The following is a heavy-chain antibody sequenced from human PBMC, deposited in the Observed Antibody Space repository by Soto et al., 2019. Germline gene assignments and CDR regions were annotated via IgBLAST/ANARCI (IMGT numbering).Heavy chain of an antibody. CDR1: GGSISSYY. V-gene: IGHV4-59*01. J-gene: IGHJ4*02. CDR2: IYYSGST. CDR3: ARDRRRYSFDY. D-gene: IGHD5-12*01. Sequence: SETLSLTCTVSGGSISSYYWSWIRQPPGKGLEWIGYIYYSGSTNYNPSLKSRVTISVDTSKNQFSLKLSSVTAADTAVYYCARDRRRYSFDYWGQGTLVTVSS.